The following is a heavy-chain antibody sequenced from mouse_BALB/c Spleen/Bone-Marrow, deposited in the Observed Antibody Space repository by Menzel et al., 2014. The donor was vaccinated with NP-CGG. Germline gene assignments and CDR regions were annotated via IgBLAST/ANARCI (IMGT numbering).Heavy chain of an antibody. D-gene: IGHD2-3*01. V-gene: IGHV7-3*02. CDR1: GFTFTDYY. Sequence: EVHLVESGGGLVQPGVSLRLSCATSGFTFTDYYMSWVRQPPGKALEWLGFIRNKANGYTTEHSASVKGRFTISRDNSQSILYLQMNTLRAEDSATYYCARYDVYYYFDYWGQGTTLTVSS. J-gene: IGHJ2*01. CDR2: IRNKANGYTT. CDR3: ARYDVYYYFDY.